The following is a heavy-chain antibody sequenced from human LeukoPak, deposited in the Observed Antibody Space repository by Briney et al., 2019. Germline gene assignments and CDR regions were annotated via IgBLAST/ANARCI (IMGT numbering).Heavy chain of an antibody. CDR2: ISSSSSYI. Sequence: TGGSLRLSCVASGFTFSSYSMNWVRQAPGKGLEWVSSISSSSSYIYYADSVKGRFTISRDNAKNSLYLQMNSLRAEDTAVYYCARVNYGDYQIDYWGQGTLVTVSS. D-gene: IGHD4-17*01. V-gene: IGHV3-21*01. CDR3: ARVNYGDYQIDY. CDR1: GFTFSSYS. J-gene: IGHJ4*02.